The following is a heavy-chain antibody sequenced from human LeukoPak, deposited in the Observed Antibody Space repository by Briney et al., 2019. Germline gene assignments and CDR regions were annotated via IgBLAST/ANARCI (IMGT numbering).Heavy chain of an antibody. CDR2: ISWNSDSI. Sequence: GGSLRLSCAASGFTFDDYAMHWVRQAPGKGLEWVSGISWNSDSIGYADSVKGRFTISRDNAKNSLYLQMNSLRAEDTAVYYCARDTDFDCWGQGTLVTVSS. CDR3: ARDTDFDC. J-gene: IGHJ4*02. CDR1: GFTFDDYA. V-gene: IGHV3-9*01.